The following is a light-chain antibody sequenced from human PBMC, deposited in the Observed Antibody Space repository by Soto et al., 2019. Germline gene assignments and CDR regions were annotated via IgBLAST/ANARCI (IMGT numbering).Light chain of an antibody. J-gene: IGKJ1*01. Sequence: EIVLTQSPGTLSLSPGERATLSCRASQSVSSSYLAWYQQKPGQAPRLLIYGASSRATGIPDRFSTSGSETDVSLTISRLEPEDFAVYYCQQYGSSSWTFGQGTKVEIK. CDR2: GAS. CDR3: QQYGSSSWT. CDR1: QSVSSSY. V-gene: IGKV3-20*01.